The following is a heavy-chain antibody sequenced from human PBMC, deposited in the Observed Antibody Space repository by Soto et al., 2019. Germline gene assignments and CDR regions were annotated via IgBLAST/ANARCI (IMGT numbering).Heavy chain of an antibody. CDR1: GGSISSYY. CDR3: ARGWYYFDY. CDR2: IYYSGST. J-gene: IGHJ4*02. D-gene: IGHD2-15*01. Sequence: SETLSLTCTVSGGSISSYYWSWIRQPPGKGLGWIGYIYYSGSTNYNPSLKSRVTISVDTSKNQFSLKLSSVTAADTAVYYCARGWYYFDYWGQGTLVTVSS. V-gene: IGHV4-59*01.